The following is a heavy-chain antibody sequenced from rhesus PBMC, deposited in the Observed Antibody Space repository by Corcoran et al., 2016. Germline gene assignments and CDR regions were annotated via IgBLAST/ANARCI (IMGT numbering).Heavy chain of an antibody. D-gene: IGHD1-1-1*01. CDR2: NCGSGGNT. CDR1: GASISSNY. J-gene: IGHJ1*01. Sequence: QVQLQESGPGLVKPSETLPLTCAVSGASISSNYWSWIRQAPGKGLQWIGRNCGSGGNTNSNPPLNSRVTISIDTSKNQFSLKLSSVTAADTAVYYCARGRIAGTGEYFEFWGQGALVTVSS. CDR3: ARGRIAGTGEYFEF. V-gene: IGHV4S2*01.